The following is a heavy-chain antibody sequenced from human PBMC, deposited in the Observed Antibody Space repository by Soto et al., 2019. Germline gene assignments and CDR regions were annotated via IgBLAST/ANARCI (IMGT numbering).Heavy chain of an antibody. J-gene: IGHJ4*02. CDR2: ISSTTNYI. D-gene: IGHD3-10*01. CDR3: AREFEDLTSNFDY. Sequence: PGGSLRLSCAASGFTFTRDSMNWVRQAPGKGLEWVSSISSTTNYIYYGDSMKGRFTISRDNAKNSLYLEMNSLRAGDTAVYYCAREFEDLTSNFDYWGQGTLVTVSS. V-gene: IGHV3-21*06. CDR1: GFTFTRDS.